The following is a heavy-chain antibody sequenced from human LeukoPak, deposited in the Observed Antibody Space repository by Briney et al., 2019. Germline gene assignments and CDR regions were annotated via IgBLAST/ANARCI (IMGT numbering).Heavy chain of an antibody. CDR1: GGSISSYY. V-gene: IGHV4-59*08. CDR3: ARHTYYYYGMDV. CDR2: IYYSGST. Sequence: PSETLSLTCTVSGGSISSYYWSWIRQPPGKGLEWIGYIYYSGSTNYNPSLKSRVNISVDTSKNQFSLKLSSVTAADTAVYYCARHTYYYYGMDVWGQGTTVTVSS. J-gene: IGHJ6*02.